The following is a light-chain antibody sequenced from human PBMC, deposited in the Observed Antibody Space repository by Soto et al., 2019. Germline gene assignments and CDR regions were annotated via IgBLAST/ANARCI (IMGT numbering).Light chain of an antibody. V-gene: IGLV1-40*01. CDR1: SSNIGAGYD. CDR2: GNS. Sequence: QYVLPQPPSVSGAPGQRVTISCTGSSSNIGAGYDGHWYLHLPGTAPKLLIFGNSHRPSGVSDRFSASKSGTSASLAITGLQAGDEADYYCQSYENPLSGVVFGGGTKVTVL. J-gene: IGLJ2*01. CDR3: QSYENPLSGVV.